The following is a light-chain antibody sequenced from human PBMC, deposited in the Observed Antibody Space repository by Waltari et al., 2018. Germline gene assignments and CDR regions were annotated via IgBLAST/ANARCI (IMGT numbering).Light chain of an antibody. J-gene: IGKJ2*01. CDR2: GAS. CDR1: QSVSSY. Sequence: DIQMTQSPSSLSASVGDRVTISRRASQSVSSYLNWYQQNPGKAPRVLIYGASSLQSGVPPRFSGSGSGTDFTLTISSLQPEDFATYYCQQSYSIPYTFGQGTKLEIK. CDR3: QQSYSIPYT. V-gene: IGKV1-39*01.